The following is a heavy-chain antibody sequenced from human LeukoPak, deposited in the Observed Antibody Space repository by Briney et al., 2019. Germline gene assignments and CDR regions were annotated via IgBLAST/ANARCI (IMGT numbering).Heavy chain of an antibody. CDR3: ARASGFFPRENHFDH. D-gene: IGHD1-26*01. Sequence: ASVNVSCKPSGYYFTSYSLHWVRQAPGQGREWMGIIKASGGSTTYAQKFPDRITMTSDTSTSTVYMELTSLTCDDTAVYTCARASGFFPRENHFDHWGQGPLVSVSS. V-gene: IGHV1-46*01. J-gene: IGHJ4*02. CDR2: IKASGGST. CDR1: GYYFTSYS.